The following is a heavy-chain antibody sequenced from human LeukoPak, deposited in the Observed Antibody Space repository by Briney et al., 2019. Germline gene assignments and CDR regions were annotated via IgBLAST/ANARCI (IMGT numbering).Heavy chain of an antibody. D-gene: IGHD3-3*01. CDR3: ARDHHYDFWSGYNRYYGMDV. V-gene: IGHV4-34*01. Sequence: PSETLSLTCAVYGGSFSGYYWSWIRQPPGKGLEWIGEINHSGSTNYNPSLKSRVTISVDTSKNQFSLKLSSVTAADTAVYYCARDHHYDFWSGYNRYYGMDVWGQGTTVTVSS. CDR2: INHSGST. J-gene: IGHJ6*02. CDR1: GGSFSGYY.